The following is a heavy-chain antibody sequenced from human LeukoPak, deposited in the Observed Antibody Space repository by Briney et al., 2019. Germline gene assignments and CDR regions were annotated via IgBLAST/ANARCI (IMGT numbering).Heavy chain of an antibody. CDR3: ARVKGGGDSNYFDY. D-gene: IGHD3-10*01. CDR2: IYYSGGI. J-gene: IGHJ4*02. CDR1: GYSISSSNW. Sequence: PSETLSLTCAVSGYSISSSNWWGWIRQPPGKGLEWIGYIYYSGGIYYNPSLKSRVTMSVDTSKNQFSLNLSSVTAVDTAVYYCARVKGGGDSNYFDYWGQGTLVTVSP. V-gene: IGHV4-28*05.